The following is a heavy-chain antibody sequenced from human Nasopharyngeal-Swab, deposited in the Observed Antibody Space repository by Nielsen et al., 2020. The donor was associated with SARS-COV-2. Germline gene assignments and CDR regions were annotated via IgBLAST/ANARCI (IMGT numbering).Heavy chain of an antibody. J-gene: IGHJ4*02. CDR1: GTSITSDTW. Sequence: SETLSLTCVVSGTSITSDTWWTWVRPPPGKGLEWIGEIFHDGNYNYNPSLTSRLSISLDKSRNQFSLTLYSVTAADTAIYYCARVAPIAPARQLHWGQGRLVTVSS. V-gene: IGHV4/OR15-8*01. D-gene: IGHD6-6*01. CDR2: IFHDGNY. CDR3: ARVAPIAPARQLH.